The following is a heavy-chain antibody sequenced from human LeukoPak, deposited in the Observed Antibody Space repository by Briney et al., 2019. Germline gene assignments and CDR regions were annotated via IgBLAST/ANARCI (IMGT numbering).Heavy chain of an antibody. CDR1: GYTFTSYG. D-gene: IGHD2-2*01. J-gene: IGHJ5*02. Sequence: GASVKVSCKASGYTFTSYGISWVRQAPGQRLEWMGWISAYNGNTNYAQKLQGRVTMTTDTSTSTAYMELGSLRSDDTAVYYCARDSSTSSFNWFDPWGQGTLVTVSS. CDR2: ISAYNGNT. V-gene: IGHV1-18*01. CDR3: ARDSSTSSFNWFDP.